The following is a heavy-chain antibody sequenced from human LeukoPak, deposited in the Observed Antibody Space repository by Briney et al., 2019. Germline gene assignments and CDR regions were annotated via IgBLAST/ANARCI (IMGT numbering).Heavy chain of an antibody. J-gene: IGHJ6*03. D-gene: IGHD2-2*01. CDR3: ARVFYAKDIVVVPAYYYYYLDV. CDR2: INPNSGGT. Sequence: GASVKVSCKASGYTFTGYYMHWVRQAPGQGLEWMGRINPNSGGTNYAQKFQGRVTMTRDTSISTAYMELSRLRSDDTAVYYCARVFYAKDIVVVPAYYYYYLDVWGKGTTVTVSS. CDR1: GYTFTGYY. V-gene: IGHV1-2*06.